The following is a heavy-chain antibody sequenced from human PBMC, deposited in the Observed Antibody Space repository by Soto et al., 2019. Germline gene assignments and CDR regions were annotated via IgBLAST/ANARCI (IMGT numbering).Heavy chain of an antibody. J-gene: IGHJ5*02. V-gene: IGHV3-30*18. CDR2: ISYDGSNK. CDR3: AKDRSVSSNWFDP. Sequence: PGGSLRLSCAASGFTFSSYGMHWVRQAPGKGLEWVAVISYDGSNKYYADSVKGRFTISRDNSKNTLYLQMNSLRAEDTAVYYCAKDRSVSSNWFDPCGQGTLVTV. CDR1: GFTFSSYG.